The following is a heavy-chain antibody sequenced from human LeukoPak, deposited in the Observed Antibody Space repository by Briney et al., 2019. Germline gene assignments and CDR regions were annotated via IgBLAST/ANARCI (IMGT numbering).Heavy chain of an antibody. CDR3: AREGYSGYGGYYYYGMDV. Sequence: ASVKVSCKASGYTFISYGISWVRQAPGQGLEWMGWISAYNGNTNCAQKVQGRVTMTTDTSTSTAYMEMRSLRSDDTAVYYCAREGYSGYGGYYYYGMDVWAKGPRSPSPQ. CDR1: GYTFISYG. J-gene: IGHJ6*04. D-gene: IGHD5-12*01. CDR2: ISAYNGNT. V-gene: IGHV1-18*04.